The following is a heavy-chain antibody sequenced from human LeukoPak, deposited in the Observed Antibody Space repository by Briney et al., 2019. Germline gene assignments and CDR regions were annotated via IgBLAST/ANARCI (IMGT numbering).Heavy chain of an antibody. CDR1: GFTLSSSE. CDR2: ISSSGSTI. D-gene: IGHD6-6*01. J-gene: IGHJ4*02. V-gene: IGHV3-48*03. CDR3: VGRSSSSIFDY. Sequence: GGSLRLSCAASGFTLSSSEVNWVRQAPGKGLEWVSYISSSGSTIYYADSVTGRFTSSRDNAKNSLYLQMNSLRAEDTAVYYGVGRSSSSIFDYWGQGTLVTVSS.